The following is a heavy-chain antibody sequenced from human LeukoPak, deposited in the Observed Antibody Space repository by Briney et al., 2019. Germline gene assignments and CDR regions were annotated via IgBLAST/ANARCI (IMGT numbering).Heavy chain of an antibody. CDR1: GGSISSGGYY. D-gene: IGHD7-27*01. Sequence: SETLSLTCTVSGGSISSGGYYWSWIRQHPGKGLEWIGYIYYSGSTYYNPSLKSRVTISVDTSKNQFSLKLSSVTAADTAVYYCARTSLGAFDIWGQGTMVTVSS. CDR2: IYYSGST. J-gene: IGHJ3*02. CDR3: ARTSLGAFDI. V-gene: IGHV4-31*03.